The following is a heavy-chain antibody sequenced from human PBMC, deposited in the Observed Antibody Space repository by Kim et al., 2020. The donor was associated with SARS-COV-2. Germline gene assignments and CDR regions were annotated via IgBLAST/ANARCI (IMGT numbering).Heavy chain of an antibody. V-gene: IGHV6-1*01. D-gene: IGHD2-2*01. J-gene: IGHJ5*02. CDR3: ARGNAFDP. CDR2: KWYN. Sequence: KWYNDYAVTMKSRITITPDTSTNQFSLQLDSVTPEDTAVYYCARGNAFDPWGQGTLVTVSS.